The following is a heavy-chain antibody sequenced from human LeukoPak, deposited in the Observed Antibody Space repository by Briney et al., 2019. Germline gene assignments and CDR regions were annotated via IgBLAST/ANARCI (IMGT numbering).Heavy chain of an antibody. CDR3: AREGPRGNSQFDY. CDR2: ILYDGNDE. Sequence: PGGSLRLSCTASGFTFSNYGMHWVRQAPGKGLEWVAVILYDGNDEYYTDSVKGRLTISRDNSKNTLYLQMNSLRAEDTAVYYCAREGPRGNSQFDYWGQGTLVTVSS. CDR1: GFTFSNYG. J-gene: IGHJ4*02. V-gene: IGHV3-33*08. D-gene: IGHD2/OR15-2a*01.